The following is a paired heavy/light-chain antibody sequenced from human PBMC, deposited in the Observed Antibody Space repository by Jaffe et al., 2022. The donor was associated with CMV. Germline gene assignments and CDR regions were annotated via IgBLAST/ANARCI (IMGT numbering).Heavy chain of an antibody. CDR1: GGTFSSYA. CDR2: IIPIFGTA. V-gene: IGHV1-69*01. J-gene: IGHJ6*02. CDR3: ARDDCSGGSCYGGSYYYYGMDV. D-gene: IGHD2-15*01. Sequence: QVQLVQSGAEVKKPGSSVKVSCKASGGTFSSYAISWVRQAPGQGLEWMGGIIPIFGTANYAQKFQGRVTITADESTSTAYMELSSLRSEDTAVYYCARDDCSGGSCYGGSYYYYGMDVWGQGTTVTVSS.
Light chain of an antibody. V-gene: IGKV1-27*01. J-gene: IGKJ3*01. CDR3: QKYNSAPFT. CDR2: AAS. Sequence: DIQMTQSPSSLSASVGDRVTITCRASQGISNYLAWYQQKPGKVPKLLIYAASTLQSGVPSRFSGSGSGTDFTLTISSLQPEDVATYYCQKYNSAPFTFGPGTKVDIK. CDR1: QGISNY.